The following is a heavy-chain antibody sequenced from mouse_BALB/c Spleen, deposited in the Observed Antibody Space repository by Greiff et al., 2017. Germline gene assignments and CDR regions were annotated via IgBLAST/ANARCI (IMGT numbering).Heavy chain of an antibody. CDR3: ARRSYGSSPWCAY. D-gene: IGHD1-1*01. J-gene: IGHJ3*01. CDR1: GYTFTSYT. V-gene: IGHV1-4*02. CDR2: INPSSGYT. Sequence: QVQLQQSAAELARPGASVKMSCKASGYTFTSYTMHWVKQRPGQGLEWSGYINPSSGYTEYNQKFKDKTTLTADKSSSTAYMQLISLTSEDSAVYYCARRSYGSSPWCAYWGQGTLVTVSA.